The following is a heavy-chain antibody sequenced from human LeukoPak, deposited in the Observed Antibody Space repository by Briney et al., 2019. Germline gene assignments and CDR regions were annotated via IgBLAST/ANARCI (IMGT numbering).Heavy chain of an antibody. CDR2: IFHSGST. CDR1: GYSITSGQY. Sequence: SETLSLTCTVSGYSITSGQYWGWIRQPPEKGLEWIGTIFHSGSTYYNPSLKSRITISADTSKNQFSLSLTSVTAAGTAVYYCARSGGTWSYNYWGQGTLVTVSS. V-gene: IGHV4-38-2*02. CDR3: ARSGGTWSYNY. D-gene: IGHD1-26*01. J-gene: IGHJ4*02.